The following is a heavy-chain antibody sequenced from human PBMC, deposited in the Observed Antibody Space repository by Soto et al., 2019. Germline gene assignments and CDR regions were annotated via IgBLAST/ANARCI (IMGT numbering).Heavy chain of an antibody. J-gene: IGHJ5*02. CDR3: ARDDPFDP. CDR1: GGGFRSYF. V-gene: IGHV4-59*01. CDR2: IHSSGRS. Sequence: QVRLRESGPQVVKPSATLSLNCNVSGGGFRSYFWSWIRQSPGKGLEWIGNIHSSGRSNYNPSFKSRVSLSIDPSKNQFSVRLTSVTPADTAVYYCARDDPFDPWGQGILVTVSS.